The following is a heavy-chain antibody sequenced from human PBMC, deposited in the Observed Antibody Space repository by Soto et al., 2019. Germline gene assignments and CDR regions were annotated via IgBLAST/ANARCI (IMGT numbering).Heavy chain of an antibody. V-gene: IGHV3-43*01. CDR3: ARETLSYGSALDV. CDR1: GFRIDEYD. CDR2: ITWNGANT. J-gene: IGHJ6*02. D-gene: IGHD3-16*01. Sequence: PGESLKLSCAAAGFRIDEYDIHWVRQAPGKGLEWVSLITWNGANTYYADSVKGRFTISRDGTTKSVSLQMTSLKREDTGLYYCARETLSYGSALDVWGQGTTVTVSS.